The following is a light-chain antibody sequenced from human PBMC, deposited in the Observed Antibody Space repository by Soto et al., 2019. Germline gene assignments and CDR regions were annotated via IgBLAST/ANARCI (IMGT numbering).Light chain of an antibody. Sequence: QSVLTQPRSVSGSPGQSVSISCTGTISDVAGYNYVSWYQHHPGKAPKLLISDVTKRPSWVPDRFSGSKSGNTASLTISERQAEDEADYYCSSYAGNNNLVFGGGTQLTVL. V-gene: IGLV2-11*01. J-gene: IGLJ2*01. CDR1: ISDVAGYNY. CDR2: DVT. CDR3: SSYAGNNNLV.